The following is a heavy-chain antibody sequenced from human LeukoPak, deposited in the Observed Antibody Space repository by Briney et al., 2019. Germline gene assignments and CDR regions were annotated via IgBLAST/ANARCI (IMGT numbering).Heavy chain of an antibody. J-gene: IGHJ4*02. CDR1: GYTFTSYG. V-gene: IGHV1-18*01. Sequence: GASVKVSCKASGYTFTSYGISWVRQAPGQGLEWMGWISAYNGNTNYAQKLQGRVTMTTDTSTSTAYMELRSLRSDDTAVYYCARDGSEYYYDSSGYYPDFHYWGQGTLVTVSS. D-gene: IGHD3-22*01. CDR3: ARDGSEYYYDSSGYYPDFHY. CDR2: ISAYNGNT.